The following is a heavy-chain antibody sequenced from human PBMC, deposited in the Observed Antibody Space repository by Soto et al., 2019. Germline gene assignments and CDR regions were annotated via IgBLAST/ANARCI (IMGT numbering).Heavy chain of an antibody. J-gene: IGHJ6*02. CDR2: FDPEDGET. D-gene: IGHD6-19*01. Sequence: AASVKVSCKVSGDTLTELSMHWLRQAPGKGLELMGGFDPEDGETIYAQKFQGRVTMTEDTSTDTAYMELSSLRSEDTTVYYCATDRGDSSTGIYYYGMDVWGQGTTVTVSS. CDR1: GDTLTELS. V-gene: IGHV1-24*01. CDR3: ATDRGDSSTGIYYYGMDV.